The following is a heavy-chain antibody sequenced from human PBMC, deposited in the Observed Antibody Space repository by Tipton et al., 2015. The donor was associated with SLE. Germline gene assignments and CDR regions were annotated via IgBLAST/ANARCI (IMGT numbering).Heavy chain of an antibody. D-gene: IGHD5-12*01. CDR3: AKEGYSGYDGLRDY. Sequence: SLRLSCAASGFTFSSYGMSWVRQAPGKGLEWVSGISGSGGSTYYADSVKGRFTISRDNAKNSLYLQMNSLRAEDTAVYYCAKEGYSGYDGLRDYWGQGTLVTVSS. J-gene: IGHJ4*02. CDR2: ISGSGGST. V-gene: IGHV3-23*01. CDR1: GFTFSSYG.